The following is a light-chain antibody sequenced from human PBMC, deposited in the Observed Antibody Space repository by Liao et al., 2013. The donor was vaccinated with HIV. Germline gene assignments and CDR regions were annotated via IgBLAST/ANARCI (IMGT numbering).Light chain of an antibody. CDR1: KLGDKY. Sequence: SYELTQPPSVSVSPGQTASITCSGDKLGDKYTCWYQQRPGQSPVLVIYQDTMRPSGIPERFSGSNSGNTATLTISGTQAMDEADYYCQAWDSGIVIFGGGTRLTVL. CDR3: QAWDSGIVI. J-gene: IGLJ2*01. V-gene: IGLV3-1*01. CDR2: QDT.